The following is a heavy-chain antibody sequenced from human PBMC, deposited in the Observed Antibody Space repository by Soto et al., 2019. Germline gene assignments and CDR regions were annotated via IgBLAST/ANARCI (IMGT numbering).Heavy chain of an antibody. CDR2: ISATGETT. CDR3: ASHLQGSRRKNYFQL. CDR1: GFNFGDLY. Sequence: QVQLVESGGALVKPGGSLRLSCAASGFNFGDLYISWIRQAPGKGLEWVSFISATGETTYYADSVKGRFTISRDNAQQSLDLQMNSLREENTAIYSCASHLQGSRRKNYFQLWGQGNLINVSS. D-gene: IGHD1-1*01. V-gene: IGHV3-11*01. J-gene: IGHJ4*01.